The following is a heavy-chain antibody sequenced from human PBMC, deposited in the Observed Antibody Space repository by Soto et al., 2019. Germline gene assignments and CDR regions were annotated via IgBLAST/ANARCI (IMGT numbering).Heavy chain of an antibody. CDR1: GGSISGGVHS. Sequence: SETLSLTCTVSGGSISGGVHSWSWIRQPPGKGLEWIGYIFDSGSTYYNPSLKSRLTISVDTSKNQFSLRLSSVTAADTAVYYCAREIMPLTNDWYFDLWGRGTLVTVSS. J-gene: IGHJ2*01. D-gene: IGHD2-8*01. CDR3: AREIMPLTNDWYFDL. CDR2: IFDSGST. V-gene: IGHV4-30-4*01.